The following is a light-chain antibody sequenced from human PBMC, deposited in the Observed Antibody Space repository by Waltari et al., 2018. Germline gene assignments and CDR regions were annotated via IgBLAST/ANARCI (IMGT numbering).Light chain of an antibody. CDR3: QSYDSSLSGPWV. J-gene: IGLJ3*02. CDR2: GNS. Sequence: SVLTQPPSVSGAPGQRVTISCTGSSSNIGAGYDVHWYQQLPGTAPKLLIYGNSNRTSGVPDRFSGSKSGTSASLAITGLQAEDEAEYYCQSYDSSLSGPWVFGGGTKLTVL. CDR1: SSNIGAGYD. V-gene: IGLV1-40*01.